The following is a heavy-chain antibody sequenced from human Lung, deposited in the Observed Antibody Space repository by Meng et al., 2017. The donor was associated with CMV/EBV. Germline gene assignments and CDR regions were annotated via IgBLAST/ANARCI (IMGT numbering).Heavy chain of an antibody. Sequence: VQLVHSGAGAKKPWASMKVSCKASGYTFGSYGICWVRQAPGQGLEWMGWFVNYVDTYPAPKFQGRVTMTTDTHTNTAFMELRSLTSDDTAVYYCASGTPGRSYCNYWGQGTLVTVSS. CDR3: ASGTPGRSYCNY. V-gene: IGHV1-18*01. CDR1: GYTFGSYG. D-gene: IGHD2-15*01. CDR2: FVNYVDT. J-gene: IGHJ4*02.